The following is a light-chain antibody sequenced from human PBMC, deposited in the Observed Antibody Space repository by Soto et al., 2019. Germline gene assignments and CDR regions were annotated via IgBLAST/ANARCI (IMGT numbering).Light chain of an antibody. V-gene: IGLV2-14*01. CDR2: GVN. Sequence: QSALTQPASVSGSPGQSITISCTGTSSDIGRYNYVSWYQQHPGKAPRLVISGVNKRPSGISSRFSGSKSGNTASLTISGLQADDEAIYYCASYTSTTTLVVFGGGTKLTVL. CDR3: ASYTSTTTLVV. J-gene: IGLJ2*01. CDR1: SSDIGRYNY.